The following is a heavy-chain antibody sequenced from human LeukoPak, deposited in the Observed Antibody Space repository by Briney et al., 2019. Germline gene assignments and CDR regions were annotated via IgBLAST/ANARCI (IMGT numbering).Heavy chain of an antibody. CDR1: SFTFSNAW. D-gene: IGHD3-3*01. CDR3: TLGGYYRYGMDV. V-gene: IGHV3-15*07. Sequence: PGGSLRLSCAASSFTFSNAWMNWVRQAPGKGLEWVGRIKSKTDGGTTDYAAPVKGRFTISRDDSKNTLYLQMNSLKTEDTAVYYCTLGGYYRYGMDVWGQGTTVTVSS. CDR2: IKSKTDGGTT. J-gene: IGHJ6*02.